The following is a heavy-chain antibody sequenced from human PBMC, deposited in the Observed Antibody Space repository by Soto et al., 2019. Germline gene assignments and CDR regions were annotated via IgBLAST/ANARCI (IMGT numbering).Heavy chain of an antibody. Sequence: GGSLRLSCAASGFTFSSYGMHWVRQAPGKGLEWVAVIWYDGSNKYYADSVKGRFTISRDNSKNKLYLQMNSLRAEDTAVYYCARGGCSGGSCYEYYYYYMDVWGKGTTVTVSS. CDR2: IWYDGSNK. V-gene: IGHV3-33*01. CDR1: GFTFSSYG. CDR3: ARGGCSGGSCYEYYYYYMDV. D-gene: IGHD2-15*01. J-gene: IGHJ6*03.